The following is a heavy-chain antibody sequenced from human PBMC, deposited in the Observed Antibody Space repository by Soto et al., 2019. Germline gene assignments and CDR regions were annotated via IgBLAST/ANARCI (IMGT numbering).Heavy chain of an antibody. Sequence: ASVKVSCKASGYTFTGYYMHWVRQAPGQGLEWMGWINPNSGGTNYAQKFQGWVTMTRDTSISTAYMELSRLRSDDTAVYYCARNEFGFGELPYYYHGMDVWGQGTTVTV. CDR1: GYTFTGYY. V-gene: IGHV1-2*04. D-gene: IGHD3-10*01. CDR2: INPNSGGT. J-gene: IGHJ6*02. CDR3: ARNEFGFGELPYYYHGMDV.